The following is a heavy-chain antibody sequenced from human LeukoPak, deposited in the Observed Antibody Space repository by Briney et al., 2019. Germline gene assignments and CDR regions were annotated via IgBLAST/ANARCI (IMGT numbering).Heavy chain of an antibody. CDR2: ISGSGGNT. D-gene: IGHD6-6*01. CDR1: GFTFSSYA. Sequence: AGGSLRLSCAASGFTFSSYAMSWVRQAPGKGLEWVSAISGSGGNTYYADSVKGRFTISRDNSKNTLSLQMNSLRAEDTAVYYCAKDPEQKQLFFQHWGQGTLVTVSS. V-gene: IGHV3-23*01. CDR3: AKDPEQKQLFFQH. J-gene: IGHJ1*01.